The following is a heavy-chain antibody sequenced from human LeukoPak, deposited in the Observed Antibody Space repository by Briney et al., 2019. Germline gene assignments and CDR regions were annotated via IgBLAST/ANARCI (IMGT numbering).Heavy chain of an antibody. CDR3: ARQGYADFSPRPFDY. CDR2: VYYSGNT. V-gene: IGHV4-39*01. CDR1: GGSISNSGYY. D-gene: IGHD4-17*01. J-gene: IGHJ4*02. Sequence: SETLSLTCTVSGGSISNSGYYWGWIRQPPGKGLEWIGSVYYSGNTNYNPSLKNRVTISVDTSKNQFSLKLRSATAADTAVFYCARQGYADFSPRPFDYWGQGTLVTVSS.